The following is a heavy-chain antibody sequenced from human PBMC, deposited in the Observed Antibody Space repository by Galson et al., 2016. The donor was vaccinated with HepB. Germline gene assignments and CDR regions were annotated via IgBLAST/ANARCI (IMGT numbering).Heavy chain of an antibody. Sequence: SLRLSCAASGFTFNNYAIHWVRQAPGKGLECVAVISSDGSNKYYVDSVQGRFTISRDNSKNTLYLQMNRLRAEDTAVYFCAKDAILGCGRDCYTDFWGQGTLVTVSS. V-gene: IGHV3-30*18. CDR2: ISSDGSNK. CDR1: GFTFNNYA. J-gene: IGHJ4*02. D-gene: IGHD2-21*02. CDR3: AKDAILGCGRDCYTDF.